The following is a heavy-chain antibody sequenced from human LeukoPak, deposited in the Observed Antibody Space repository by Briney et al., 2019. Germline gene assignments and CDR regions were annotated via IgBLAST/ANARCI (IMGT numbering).Heavy chain of an antibody. Sequence: ASVKVSCKASGYTFTSNYIHWVRQAPGQGLEWMGMIYPRDGSTSYAQEFQGRVTVTRDTSTSTVHMELSGLRSEDTAVYYCARDQEGFDYWGQGTLVTVSS. CDR1: GYTFTSNY. V-gene: IGHV1-46*01. CDR2: IYPRDGST. J-gene: IGHJ4*02. CDR3: ARDQEGFDY.